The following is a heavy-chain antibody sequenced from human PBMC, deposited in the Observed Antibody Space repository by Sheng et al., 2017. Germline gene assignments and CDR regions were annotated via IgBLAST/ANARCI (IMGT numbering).Heavy chain of an antibody. D-gene: IGHD3-10*01. CDR2: IYHSGST. CDR1: AYSISSGYY. CDR3: ARAGFGELYRNIDY. J-gene: IGHJ4*02. Sequence: QVQLQESGPGLVKPSETLSLTCTVSAYSISSGYYWGWIRQPPGKGLEWIGSIYHSGSTYYNPSLKSRVTISVDTSKNQFSLKLSSVTAADTAVYYCARAGFGELYRNIDYWGQGTLVTVSS. V-gene: IGHV4-38-2*02.